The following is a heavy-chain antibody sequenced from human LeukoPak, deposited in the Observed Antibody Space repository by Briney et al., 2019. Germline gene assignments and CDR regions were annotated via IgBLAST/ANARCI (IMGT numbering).Heavy chain of an antibody. V-gene: IGHV4-61*02. J-gene: IGHJ4*02. CDR3: ARRLTGTTLVEYYFDY. CDR2: IYPSGSSPSGST. Sequence: SETLSLTCTVSGGSISSGSYYWSWIRQPAGSRLEWIGRIYPSGSSPSGSTNYNPSLKSRVTMSVDTSKNQFSLRLSSVTAADTAVYYCARRLTGTTLVEYYFDYWGQGNLVTVSS. CDR1: GGSISSGSYY. D-gene: IGHD1-7*01.